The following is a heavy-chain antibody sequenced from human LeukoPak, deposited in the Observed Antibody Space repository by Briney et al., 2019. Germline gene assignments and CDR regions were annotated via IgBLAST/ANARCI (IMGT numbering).Heavy chain of an antibody. CDR3: ARSLGYSYGYGEDY. V-gene: IGHV4-4*09. D-gene: IGHD5-18*01. Sequence: PSETLSLTCTVSGVSMSAYQWSWVRQSPEKGLEWIGCINTKGETSYNPPLKSRVTTSVDTSKSQFSLRLTSVTAADTAVYYCARSLGYSYGYGEDYWGQGTLVTVSS. CDR2: INTKGET. J-gene: IGHJ4*02. CDR1: GVSMSAYQ.